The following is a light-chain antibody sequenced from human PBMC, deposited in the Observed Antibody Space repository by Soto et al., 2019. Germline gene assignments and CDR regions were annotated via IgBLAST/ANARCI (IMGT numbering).Light chain of an antibody. CDR2: DVT. Sequence: QSALTQPRSVSGSPGQSVTISCTGTSSDVGGYDFVSWYQQHPGKAPKLTIYDVTKRPSWVPDRFSGAKSGNSASLTISGLRAEDEADYYCCSYTSSSTLVVFGGGTKVTVL. J-gene: IGLJ2*01. CDR1: SSDVGGYDF. V-gene: IGLV2-11*01. CDR3: CSYTSSSTLVV.